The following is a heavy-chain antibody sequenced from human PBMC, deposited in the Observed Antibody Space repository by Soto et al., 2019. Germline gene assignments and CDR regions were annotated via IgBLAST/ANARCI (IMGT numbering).Heavy chain of an antibody. J-gene: IGHJ6*02. CDR2: IYPGDLGT. CDR1: GYSFSSFW. CDR3: ARSIAVTGTYFSGLDV. Sequence: GEALKISCKGSGYSFSSFWVAWVRQTPGKGLEWLGVIYPGDLGTRYTSSFQGHVIISADKSSNTVYLQWSSLKASDTAMYYCARSIAVTGTYFSGLDVWGQGT. D-gene: IGHD6-19*01. V-gene: IGHV5-51*01.